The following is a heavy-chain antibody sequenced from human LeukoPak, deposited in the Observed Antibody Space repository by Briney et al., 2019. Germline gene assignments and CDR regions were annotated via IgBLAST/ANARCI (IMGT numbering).Heavy chain of an antibody. CDR1: GFTFSSYE. V-gene: IGHV3-48*03. J-gene: IGHJ4*02. CDR2: ISSSGSTI. D-gene: IGHD3-3*01. CDR3: AKLVHDFWSGYSDY. Sequence: GGSLRLSCAASGFTFSSYEMHWVRQAPGKGLEWVSYISSSGSTIYYADSVKGRFTISRDNSKNTLYLQMNSLRAEDTAVYYCAKLVHDFWSGYSDYWGQGTLVTVSS.